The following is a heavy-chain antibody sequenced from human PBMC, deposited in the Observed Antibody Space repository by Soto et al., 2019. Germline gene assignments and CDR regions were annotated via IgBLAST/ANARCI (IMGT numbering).Heavy chain of an antibody. V-gene: IGHV4-59*01. Sequence: ETLSLTCSVSGGSMRNYYWNWIRQPPGRGLEWIGYVYHSGSTNYNPSLKSRVSMSVDVSRNHFSLTLHSVTAADTAVYFCTSSYSTSSSPDYWGQGTLVTASS. CDR1: GGSMRNYY. CDR3: TSSYSTSSSPDY. CDR2: VYHSGST. D-gene: IGHD6-6*01. J-gene: IGHJ4*02.